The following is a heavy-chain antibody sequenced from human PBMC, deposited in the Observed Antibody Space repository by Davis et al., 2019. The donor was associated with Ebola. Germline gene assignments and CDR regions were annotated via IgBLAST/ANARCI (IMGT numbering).Heavy chain of an antibody. D-gene: IGHD1-7*01. CDR2: ISGNSDTI. CDR1: GFTFSRYM. J-gene: IGHJ4*02. Sequence: PGGSLRLSCAASGFTFSRYMMNWVRQAPGKGLEWVSYISGNSDTIYYADSVKGRFTISRDNDKNSLYLQMNTLRDEDTAVYYCARSPAKLHGSDYWGQGALVTVSS. CDR3: ARSPAKLHGSDY. V-gene: IGHV3-48*02.